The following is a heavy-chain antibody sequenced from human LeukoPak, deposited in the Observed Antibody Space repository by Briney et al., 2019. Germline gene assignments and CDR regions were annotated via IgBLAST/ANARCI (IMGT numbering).Heavy chain of an antibody. CDR1: GYTFTSYD. CDR3: AREGIAAAGPPDY. J-gene: IGHJ4*02. V-gene: IGHV1-8*01. Sequence: ASVKVSCKASGYTFTSYDINWVRQATGQGLEWMGWMNPNSGNAGYAQKFQGRVTMTRDTSISTAYMELGRLRSDDTAVYYCAREGIAAAGPPDYWGQGTLVTVSS. D-gene: IGHD6-13*01. CDR2: MNPNSGNA.